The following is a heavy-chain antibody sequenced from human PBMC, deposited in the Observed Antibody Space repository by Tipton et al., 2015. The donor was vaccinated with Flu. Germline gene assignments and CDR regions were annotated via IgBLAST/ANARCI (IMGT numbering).Heavy chain of an antibody. Sequence: GLVKPSQTLSLTCAISGDSVSNSGGVAWNWIRQSPSRGLEWLGRTYYRSKWFNDYAVSVKSRITINPDTSKNQFSLQLDSVTPEDTAVYYCTRGWGSGFDRWGQRTLVTVSP. CDR1: GDSVSNSGGVA. J-gene: IGHJ5*02. CDR2: TYYRSKWFN. D-gene: IGHD3-16*01. V-gene: IGHV6-1*01. CDR3: TRGWGSGFDR.